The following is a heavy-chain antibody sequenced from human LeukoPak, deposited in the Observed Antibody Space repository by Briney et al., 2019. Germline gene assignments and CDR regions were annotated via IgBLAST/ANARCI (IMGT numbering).Heavy chain of an antibody. CDR2: ISGSGGST. V-gene: IGHV3-23*01. CDR1: GFTFSRFW. CDR3: AKDPNGDYIGTFDI. Sequence: PGGSLRLSCAASGFTFSRFWMSWVRQAPGKGLEWVSAISGSGGSTYYADSVKGRFTISRDNSKNTLYLQMNSLRVEDTAVYFCAKDPNGDYIGTFDIWGQGTMVTVSS. D-gene: IGHD4-17*01. J-gene: IGHJ3*02.